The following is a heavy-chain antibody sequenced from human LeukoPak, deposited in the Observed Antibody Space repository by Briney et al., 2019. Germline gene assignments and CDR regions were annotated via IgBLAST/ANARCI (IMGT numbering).Heavy chain of an antibody. Sequence: TGGSLRLSCAASGFSFSSYGMHWVRQAPGKGLEWVALISYDGSNKYYADSVKGRFTISRVNSKNTLYLQMNSLRVEDTAVYYCAKGLNYYDSSGYYLWGQGTLVTVSS. CDR1: GFSFSSYG. D-gene: IGHD3-22*01. CDR2: ISYDGSNK. J-gene: IGHJ4*02. CDR3: AKGLNYYDSSGYYL. V-gene: IGHV3-30*18.